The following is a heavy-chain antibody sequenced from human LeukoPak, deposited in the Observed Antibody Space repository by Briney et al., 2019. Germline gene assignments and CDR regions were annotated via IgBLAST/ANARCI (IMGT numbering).Heavy chain of an antibody. V-gene: IGHV1-24*01. D-gene: IGHD1-7*01. CDR3: ATHRWNLYYFDY. CDR1: GYTLTELS. J-gene: IGHJ4*02. Sequence: ASVKVSCKVSGYTLTELSMHWVRQAPGKGLEWMGGFDPEDGETIYAQKFQGKVTMTEDTSTDTAYMELSSLRSEDTAVYYCATHRWNLYYFDYWGQGTLVTVSS. CDR2: FDPEDGET.